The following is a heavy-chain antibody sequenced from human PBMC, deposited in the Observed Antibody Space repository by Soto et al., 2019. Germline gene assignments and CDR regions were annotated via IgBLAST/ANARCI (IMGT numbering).Heavy chain of an antibody. V-gene: IGHV4-4*02. CDR1: GDSINNTYW. CDR3: ARATGTLRSRNCDY. Sequence: QVQLQQSGPGLVKPSGTLSLTCFVSGDSINNTYWWSWVRQAPEKGLEWIGEIYHTGSTYYSKSLRSRLTMSVDTSKSQFSLRLSSVTAADTAVYYCARATGTLRSRNCDYWGQGSLVTVSS. J-gene: IGHJ4*02. D-gene: IGHD1-1*01. CDR2: IYHTGST.